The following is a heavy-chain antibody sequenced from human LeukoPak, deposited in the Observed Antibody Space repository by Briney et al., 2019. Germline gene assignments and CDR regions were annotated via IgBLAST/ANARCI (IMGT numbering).Heavy chain of an antibody. J-gene: IGHJ4*02. CDR2: IYYSGST. V-gene: IGHV4-30-4*01. Sequence: SETLSLTCTVSGGSISSGDYYWSWTRQPPGKGLEWIGYIYYSGSTYYNPSLKSRVTISVDTSKNQFSLKLSSVTAADTAVYYCARAIVVVTAIPQYYFDYWGQGTLVTISS. CDR3: ARAIVVVTAIPQYYFDY. D-gene: IGHD2-21*02. CDR1: GGSISSGDYY.